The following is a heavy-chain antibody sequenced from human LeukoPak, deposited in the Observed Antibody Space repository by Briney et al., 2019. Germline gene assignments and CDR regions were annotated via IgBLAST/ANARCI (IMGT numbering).Heavy chain of an antibody. CDR3: ARNFGYSSSWPDY. D-gene: IGHD6-13*01. V-gene: IGHV4-59*01. CDR2: IYYSGST. CDR1: GGSISSYY. Sequence: SETLSLTCTVSGGSISSYYWSWIRQPPGKGLEWIGCIYYSGSTNYNPSLKSRVTISVDTSKSQFSLKLSSVTAADTAVYYCARNFGYSSSWPDYWGQGTLVTVSS. J-gene: IGHJ4*02.